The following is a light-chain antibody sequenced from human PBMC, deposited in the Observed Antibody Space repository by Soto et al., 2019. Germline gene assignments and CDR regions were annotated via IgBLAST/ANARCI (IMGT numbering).Light chain of an antibody. V-gene: IGKV1-5*03. CDR2: KTS. CDR1: QSISSY. CDR3: QRYNGYPYT. J-gene: IGKJ2*01. Sequence: DIQMTQSPSTLSASVGDRVTITCRASQSISSYLAWYQQKPGKAPKLLIYKTSTLESGVPSRFSGSGSGTEFILTISTLQPDDFATYYCQRYNGYPYTFGQGTKVDI.